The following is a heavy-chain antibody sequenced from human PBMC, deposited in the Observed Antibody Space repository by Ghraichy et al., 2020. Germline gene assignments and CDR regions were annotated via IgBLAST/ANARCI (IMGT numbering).Heavy chain of an antibody. CDR3: ARGDYGGNSWGWVFHY. Sequence: SETLSLTCTVSGGSISSYYWSWIRQPQGKGLEWIGYFYYSGSTNYNPSLKSRVTISVDTSKNQFSLKLSSVTAADTAVYYCARGDYGGNSWGWVFHYWGQGTLVTVSS. V-gene: IGHV4-59*01. D-gene: IGHD4-23*01. J-gene: IGHJ4*02. CDR1: GGSISSYY. CDR2: FYYSGST.